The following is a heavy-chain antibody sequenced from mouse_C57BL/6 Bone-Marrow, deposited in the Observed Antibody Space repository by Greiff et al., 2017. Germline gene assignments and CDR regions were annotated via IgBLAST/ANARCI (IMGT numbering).Heavy chain of an antibody. D-gene: IGHD2-3*01. CDR1: GYTFTSYW. J-gene: IGHJ2*01. V-gene: IGHV1-61*01. CDR2: IYPSDSET. Sequence: QVQLQHPGAELVRPGSSVKLSCKASGYTFTSYWMDWVKQRPGQGLEWIGNIYPSDSETHYNQKFKDKATLTVDKSSSTAYMQLSSLTSEDSAVYYCARWGGYYGYWGQGTTLTVSS. CDR3: ARWGGYYGY.